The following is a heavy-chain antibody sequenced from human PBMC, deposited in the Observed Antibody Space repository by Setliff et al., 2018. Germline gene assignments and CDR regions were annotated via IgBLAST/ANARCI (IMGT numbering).Heavy chain of an antibody. CDR3: ARVPLVSGYYYGPYYYYYMDV. CDR2: IIPIYGST. D-gene: IGHD3-22*01. Sequence: SVKVSCKASGGSFSNYAIIWVRQAPGQGPEWMGGIIPIYGSTNNAEKFQGRVTFSADESMSTVYMELSSLRSEDTAVYYCARVPLVSGYYYGPYYYYYMDVWGKGTTVTVSS. J-gene: IGHJ6*03. V-gene: IGHV1-69*13. CDR1: GGSFSNYA.